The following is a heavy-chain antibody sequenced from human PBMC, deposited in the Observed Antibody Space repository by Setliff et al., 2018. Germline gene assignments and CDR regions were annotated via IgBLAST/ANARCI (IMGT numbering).Heavy chain of an antibody. J-gene: IGHJ4*02. CDR3: ARSPGWELGPYYFDY. V-gene: IGHV4-59*08. D-gene: IGHD1-26*01. CDR2: IFYSGDT. CDR1: GASINSLSW. Sequence: PSETLSLTCTVSGASINSLSWWSWVRQPPGKGLEWIGFIFYSGDTKSNPSLKSRVTMSVDTPKNQFSLTLTSVTAADTAVYYCARSPGWELGPYYFDYWGQGILVTVSS.